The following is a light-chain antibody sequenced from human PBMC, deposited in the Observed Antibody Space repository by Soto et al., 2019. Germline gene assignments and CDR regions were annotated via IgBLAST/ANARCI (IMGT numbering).Light chain of an antibody. Sequence: EIVVTQSPATLSVSPGERATLSCRASQSVSSNLAWYQQKPGQAPRLLIYGASTRATGIPARFSGSGSGTEFTLTISSLQSEDFAVYYCQQYNNWPWTFGQGTKADIK. CDR1: QSVSSN. J-gene: IGKJ1*01. CDR3: QQYNNWPWT. CDR2: GAS. V-gene: IGKV3-15*01.